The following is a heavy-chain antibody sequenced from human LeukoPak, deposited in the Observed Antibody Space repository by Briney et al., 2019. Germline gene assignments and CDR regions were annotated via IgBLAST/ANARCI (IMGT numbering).Heavy chain of an antibody. CDR1: GFTFNTYG. CDR3: ARDRRDGSSLYFDY. Sequence: GRSLRLSCAASGFTFNTYGMSWVRQAAGKGLEWVSVIYSGGSTYYADSVKGRFTISRDNSKNTLYLQMNSLRAEDTAVYYCARDRRDGSSLYFDYWGQGTLVTVSS. V-gene: IGHV3-53*01. D-gene: IGHD5-24*01. J-gene: IGHJ4*02. CDR2: IYSGGST.